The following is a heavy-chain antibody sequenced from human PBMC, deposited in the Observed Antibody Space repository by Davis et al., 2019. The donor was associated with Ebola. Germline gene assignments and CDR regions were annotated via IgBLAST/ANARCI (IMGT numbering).Heavy chain of an antibody. D-gene: IGHD6-19*01. Sequence: ASVKVSCKASGGTFGTNGISWVRQAPGQGLEWMAWISAYNGHTNYAQKFQGRLTLTTDTSTSTVYMELRSLTSDDTAEYYCARGRNGGWDFDYWGQGTRVTVSS. CDR3: ARGRNGGWDFDY. CDR1: GGTFGTNG. J-gene: IGHJ4*02. V-gene: IGHV1-18*01. CDR2: ISAYNGHT.